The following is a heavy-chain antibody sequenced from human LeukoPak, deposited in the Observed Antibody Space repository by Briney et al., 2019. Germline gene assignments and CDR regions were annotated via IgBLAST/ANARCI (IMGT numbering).Heavy chain of an antibody. CDR3: ARAEGYYDSSGYYPGH. CDR1: GYTFTSYY. CDR2: INPSGGST. Sequence: ASVKVSCKASGYTFTSYYMHWVRQAPGQGLEWMGIINPSGGSTSYAQKFQGRVTMTRDTSTSTVYMELSSLRSEDTAVYYCARAEGYYDSSGYYPGHWGQGTLVTVSS. V-gene: IGHV1-46*01. J-gene: IGHJ4*02. D-gene: IGHD3-22*01.